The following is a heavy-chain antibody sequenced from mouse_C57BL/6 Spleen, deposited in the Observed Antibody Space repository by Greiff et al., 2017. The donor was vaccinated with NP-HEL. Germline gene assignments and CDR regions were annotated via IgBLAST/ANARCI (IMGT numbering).Heavy chain of an antibody. Sequence: VQLQQSGPELVKPGASVKISCKASGYAFSSSWMNWVKQRPGKGLEWIGRIYPGDGDTNYNGKFKGKATLTADKSSSTAYMQLSSLTSEDSAVYFCEPIYYDYDGFAYWGQGTLVTVAA. J-gene: IGHJ3*01. D-gene: IGHD2-4*01. V-gene: IGHV1-82*01. CDR2: IYPGDGDT. CDR1: GYAFSSSW. CDR3: EPIYYDYDGFAY.